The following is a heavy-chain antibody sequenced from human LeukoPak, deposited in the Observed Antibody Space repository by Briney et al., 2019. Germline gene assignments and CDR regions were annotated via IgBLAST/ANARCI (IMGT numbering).Heavy chain of an antibody. J-gene: IGHJ4*02. D-gene: IGHD6-13*01. Sequence: AGGSLRLSCAASGFTFSSYATSWVRQAPGKGLEWVSAISGSGGSTYYADSVKGRFTISRDNSKNTLYLQMNSLRAEDTAVYYCAKDCAHYAAAGILGCFDYWGQGTLVTVSS. CDR2: ISGSGGST. CDR1: GFTFSSYA. CDR3: AKDCAHYAAAGILGCFDY. V-gene: IGHV3-23*01.